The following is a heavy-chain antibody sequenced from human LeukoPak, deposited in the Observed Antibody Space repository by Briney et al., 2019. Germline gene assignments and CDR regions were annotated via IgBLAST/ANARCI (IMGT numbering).Heavy chain of an antibody. CDR3: ARDRPNSSGWTPLEY. Sequence: ASQTLSLTSAISVDSLSINSASWKWIRQSPSRCLELLGRTYYRFKWYYDYALSVKSRITVNPDTYKNQFSLQLNSVTPEDTAVYYCARDRPNSSGWTPLEYWGQGTLVTVSS. CDR2: TYYRFKWYY. V-gene: IGHV6-1*01. CDR1: VDSLSINSAS. J-gene: IGHJ4*02. D-gene: IGHD6-19*01.